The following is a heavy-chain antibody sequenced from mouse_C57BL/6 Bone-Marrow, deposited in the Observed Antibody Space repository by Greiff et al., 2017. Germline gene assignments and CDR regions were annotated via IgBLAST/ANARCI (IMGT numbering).Heavy chain of an antibody. CDR3: AREEDY. J-gene: IGHJ4*01. CDR2: IYPGSGST. V-gene: IGHV1-55*01. Sequence: QVQLKESGAELVRPGTSVKMSCKASGYTFTNYWITWVKQRPGQGLEWIGDIYPGSGSTNYNEKFKSKATLTVDTSSSTAYMQLSSLTSEDSAVYYCAREEDYWGQGTSVTVSS. CDR1: GYTFTNYW.